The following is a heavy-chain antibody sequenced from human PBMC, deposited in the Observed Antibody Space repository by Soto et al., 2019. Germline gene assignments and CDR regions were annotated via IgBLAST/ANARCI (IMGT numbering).Heavy chain of an antibody. CDR3: ARTGASYSMDV. V-gene: IGHV3-23*01. J-gene: IGHJ6*03. CDR2: ISDSAYNT. CDR1: GFTFSSYA. Sequence: EVQLLESGGGLVQTGGTLRLSCAASGFTFSSYAMRWVRQAPGKGLEWVAAISDSAYNTYHADSVKGRFTISRDNSKNTLYLQMNSLRAEDTAIYYCARTGASYSMDVWGKGTTVTVSS. D-gene: IGHD2-21*01.